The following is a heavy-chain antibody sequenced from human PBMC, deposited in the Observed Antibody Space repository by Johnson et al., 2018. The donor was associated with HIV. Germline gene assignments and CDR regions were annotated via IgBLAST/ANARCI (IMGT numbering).Heavy chain of an antibody. CDR2: IYSGGNT. Sequence: VQLVESGGGLMKPGGSLRLSCAASGLIVSNIYMSWVRQAPGKGLEWVSVIYSGGNTYYADSVKGRFTLSRDTSKNTVFLQMNSLRAEDTAVYYCASGRPDGSGSYYVDAFHFWGQGTMLTVSS. CDR1: GLIVSNIY. V-gene: IGHV3-53*01. J-gene: IGHJ3*01. CDR3: ASGRPDGSGSYYVDAFHF. D-gene: IGHD3-22*01.